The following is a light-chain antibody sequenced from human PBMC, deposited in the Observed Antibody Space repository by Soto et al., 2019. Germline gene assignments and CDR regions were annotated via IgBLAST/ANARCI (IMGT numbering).Light chain of an antibody. J-gene: IGKJ4*01. CDR1: QTISNW. V-gene: IGKV1-5*01. CDR3: QQYNTYHLT. Sequence: DIQMTQSPSTLSASVGDRFTITCRASQTISNWLAWYQQKPGKAPKVLIFDASTLDGGVPSRFSGRRSGTDFTLTISSLQPSDFATYYCQQYNTYHLTFSGGTKVDIK. CDR2: DAS.